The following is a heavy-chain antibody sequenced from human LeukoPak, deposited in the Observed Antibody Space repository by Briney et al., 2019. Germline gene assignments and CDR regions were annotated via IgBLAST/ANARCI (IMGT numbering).Heavy chain of an antibody. CDR2: IYPGDSDT. Sequence: GESLKISCKGSGYSFTSSWIGWVRQVPGKGLEWMGIIYPGDSDTRYSPSFQGQVTISADKSISTAYLQWSSLKASDTAMYYCAIAYGSGSFSLYIDYWGQGTLVTVSS. CDR1: GYSFTSSW. J-gene: IGHJ4*02. V-gene: IGHV5-51*01. CDR3: AIAYGSGSFSLYIDY. D-gene: IGHD3-10*01.